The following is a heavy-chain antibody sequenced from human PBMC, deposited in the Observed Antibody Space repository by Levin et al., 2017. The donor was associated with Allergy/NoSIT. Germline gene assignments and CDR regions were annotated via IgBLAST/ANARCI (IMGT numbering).Heavy chain of an antibody. J-gene: IGHJ5*02. D-gene: IGHD6-6*01. V-gene: IGHV3-49*05. Sequence: KPGGSLRLSCTASGFTFGDYAMSWFRQAPGKGLELVAFLRSIRHGGTSEYAASVKGRFIISRDDSKSIAYLQMNSLKIEDTAMYYCTRDIAARHWFDPWGQGTQVTVSS. CDR1: GFTFGDYA. CDR3: TRDIAARHWFDP. CDR2: LRSIRHGGTS.